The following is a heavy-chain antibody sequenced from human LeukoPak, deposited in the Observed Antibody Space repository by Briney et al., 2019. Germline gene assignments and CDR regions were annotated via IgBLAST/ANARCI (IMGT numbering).Heavy chain of an antibody. V-gene: IGHV3-9*01. CDR2: ISWNSGSI. CDR3: AKGGYSYGYGYYYYYMDV. Sequence: GGSLRLSCAASGFTFDDYAMHWVRQAPGKGLEWVSGISWNSGSIGYADSVKGRFTISRDNAKNSLYLQMNSLRAEDTALYYCAKGGYSYGYGYYYYYMDVWGKGTTVTISS. J-gene: IGHJ6*03. CDR1: GFTFDDYA. D-gene: IGHD5-18*01.